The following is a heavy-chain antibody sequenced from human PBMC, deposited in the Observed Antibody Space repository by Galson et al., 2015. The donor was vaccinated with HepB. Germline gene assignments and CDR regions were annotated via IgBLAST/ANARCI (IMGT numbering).Heavy chain of an antibody. CDR2: IIPIFGTA. CDR1: GGTFSSYA. J-gene: IGHJ3*02. D-gene: IGHD2-2*01. CDR3: ARLRRIVVVPAAINDAFDI. Sequence: SVKVSCKASGGTFSSYAISWVRQAPGQGLEWMGGIIPIFGTANYAQKFQGRVTITADESTSTAYMELSSLRSEDTAVYYCARLRRIVVVPAAINDAFDIWGQGTMVTVSP. V-gene: IGHV1-69*13.